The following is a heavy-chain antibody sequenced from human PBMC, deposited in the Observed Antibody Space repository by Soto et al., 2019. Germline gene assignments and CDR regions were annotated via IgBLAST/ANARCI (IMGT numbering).Heavy chain of an antibody. D-gene: IGHD2-2*01. Sequence: GGSLRLSCAASGFTFSSYWMSWVRQAPGKGLEWVANIKQDGSEKYYVDSVKGRFTISRDNAKNSLYLQMNSLRAEDTAVYYCAREAGWVVVVPAAISVDYYYYGMDVWGQGTTVTVSS. CDR2: IKQDGSEK. J-gene: IGHJ6*02. V-gene: IGHV3-7*05. CDR3: AREAGWVVVVPAAISVDYYYYGMDV. CDR1: GFTFSSYW.